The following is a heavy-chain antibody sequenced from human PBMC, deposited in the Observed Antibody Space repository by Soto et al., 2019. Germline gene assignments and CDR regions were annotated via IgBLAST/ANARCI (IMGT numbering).Heavy chain of an antibody. CDR3: ARSYSGSPVGMDV. J-gene: IGHJ6*02. CDR1: GFTFSSYG. D-gene: IGHD1-26*01. Sequence: QVQLVESGGGVVQPGRSLRLSCAASGFTFSSYGMHWVRQAPGKVLEWVAVIWYDGSNKYYADSVKGRFTISRDNSKNTLYLQMNSLRAEDTAVYYCARSYSGSPVGMDVWGQGTTVTVS. CDR2: IWYDGSNK. V-gene: IGHV3-33*01.